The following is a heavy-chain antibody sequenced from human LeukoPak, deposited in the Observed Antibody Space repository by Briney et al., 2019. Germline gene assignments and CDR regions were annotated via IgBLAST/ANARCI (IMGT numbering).Heavy chain of an antibody. Sequence: SETLSLTRAVSGGSISSSNWWSWVRQPPGKGLEWIGEIYHSGSTNYNPSLKSRVTISVDKSKNQFSLKLSSVTAADTAVYYCARSALGIYYYMDVWGKGTTVTISS. CDR2: IYHSGST. V-gene: IGHV4-4*02. J-gene: IGHJ6*03. CDR3: ARSALGIYYYMDV. CDR1: GGSISSSNW. D-gene: IGHD6-25*01.